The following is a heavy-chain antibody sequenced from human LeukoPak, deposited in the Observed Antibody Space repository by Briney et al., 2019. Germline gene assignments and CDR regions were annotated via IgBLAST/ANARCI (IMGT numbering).Heavy chain of an antibody. CDR2: IKHNGDEL. CDR1: GFTFSSYW. D-gene: IGHD3-16*01. Sequence: GGSLRLSCAASGFTFSSYWMTWVRQAPGKGLEWVANIKHNGDELNYVDSVEDRFTISRDNAKNSLYLHMTSLRAEDTAVYYGARELRTFDSWGQGTLVTVSS. CDR3: ARELRTFDS. V-gene: IGHV3-7*01. J-gene: IGHJ4*02.